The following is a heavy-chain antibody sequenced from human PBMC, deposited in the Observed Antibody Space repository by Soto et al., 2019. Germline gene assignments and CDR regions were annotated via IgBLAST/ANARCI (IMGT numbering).Heavy chain of an antibody. J-gene: IGHJ4*02. CDR1: GGTFSSYT. D-gene: IGHD3-10*01. Sequence: QVQLVQSGAEVKKPGSSVKVSCKASGGTFSSYTISWVRQAPGQGLEWMGRIIPILGIANYAQKFQGRVTITADKSTSTAYMERSSLRSEDTAGYYCAREGSGNDYWGQGTLVTVSS. V-gene: IGHV1-69*08. CDR2: IIPILGIA. CDR3: AREGSGNDY.